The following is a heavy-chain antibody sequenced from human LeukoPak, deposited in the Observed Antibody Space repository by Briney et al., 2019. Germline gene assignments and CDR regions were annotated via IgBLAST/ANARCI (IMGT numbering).Heavy chain of an antibody. Sequence: SETLSLTCTVSGGSISTSSYYWGWVRQPPGKGLEWIGNIFYSGSTYYSPSLKSRVTISLDTSRNQFSLKLSSVTAADTAVYYCARLFLAVSSGYYYYYYYFDYWGQGTLVTVSS. D-gene: IGHD3-22*01. CDR1: GGSISTSSYY. V-gene: IGHV4-39*07. CDR2: IFYSGST. CDR3: ARLFLAVSSGYYYYYYYFDY. J-gene: IGHJ4*02.